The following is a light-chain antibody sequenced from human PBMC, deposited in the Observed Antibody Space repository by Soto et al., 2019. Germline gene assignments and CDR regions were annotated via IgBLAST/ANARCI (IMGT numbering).Light chain of an antibody. CDR1: QSVLNW. CDR2: KASSLAS. CDR3: QHYNSYGT. J-gene: IGKJ1*01. V-gene: IGKV1-5*03. Sequence: DIQMTQSPSILSASVGDRVTITCRASQSVLNWVAWYQQKSGKAPKLLIYKASSLASSLESGVPSRFSGSQSGTEFTLTISSLQPDDFATYYCQHYNSYGTFGQGTKVDIK.